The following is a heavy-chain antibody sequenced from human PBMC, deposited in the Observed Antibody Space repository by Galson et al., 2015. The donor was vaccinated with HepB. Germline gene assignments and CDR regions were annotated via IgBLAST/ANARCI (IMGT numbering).Heavy chain of an antibody. D-gene: IGHD6-19*01. CDR2: INSDGSST. J-gene: IGHJ5*02. CDR3: AREEVAVAPENWFDP. CDR1: GFTFSSYW. Sequence: LRLSCAASGFTFSSYWMHWVRQAPGKGLVWVSRINSDGSSTSYADSVKGRFTISRDNAKNTLYLQMNSLRAEDTAVYYCAREEVAVAPENWFDPWGQGTLVTVSS. V-gene: IGHV3-74*01.